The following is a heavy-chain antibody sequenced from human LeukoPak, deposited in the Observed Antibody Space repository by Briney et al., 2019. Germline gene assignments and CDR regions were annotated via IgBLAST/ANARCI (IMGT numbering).Heavy chain of an antibody. J-gene: IGHJ3*02. CDR2: ISGAGRSI. V-gene: IGHV3-23*01. Sequence: GGTLRLSCAASGFSFSSYGMTWVRQAPGKGLEWVSVISGAGRSIYYADSVKGRFTISRDNSKNTLYLQMNSLRAEDTAVYYCVRDHHRRLYDSQARDTFDIWGQGTMVTVSS. D-gene: IGHD3-22*01. CDR3: VRDHHRRLYDSQARDTFDI. CDR1: GFSFSSYG.